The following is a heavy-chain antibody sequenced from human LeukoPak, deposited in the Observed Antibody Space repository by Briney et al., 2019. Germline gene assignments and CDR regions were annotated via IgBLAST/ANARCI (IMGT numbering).Heavy chain of an antibody. V-gene: IGHV1-18*01. CDR3: ARDRGIVVVVADY. D-gene: IGHD2-15*01. CDR2: ISAYNDDT. Sequence: GGSVKVSCKASGYTFTSYGITWVRQAPGQGLEWMGWISAYNDDTNYAQKLQGRVTMTTDTSTSTAYMELRSLRSDDTAVYYCARDRGIVVVVADYWGQGTLVTVSS. J-gene: IGHJ4*02. CDR1: GYTFTSYG.